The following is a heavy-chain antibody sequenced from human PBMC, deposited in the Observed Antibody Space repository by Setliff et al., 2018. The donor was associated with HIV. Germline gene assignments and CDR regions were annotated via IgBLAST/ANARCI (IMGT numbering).Heavy chain of an antibody. D-gene: IGHD2-15*01. J-gene: IGHJ4*02. CDR3: ARGRCSDAACFFDY. CDR1: GYSFNTYW. V-gene: IGHV5-51*01. Sequence: GESLKISCKGSGYSFNTYWIGWVRQRPGKGLEWMGIIYPGDSETRYSPSFQGQVTISADKSITTAYLQMDNLTVDDTAVYFCARGRCSDAACFFDYWGQGTLVTVSS. CDR2: IYPGDSET.